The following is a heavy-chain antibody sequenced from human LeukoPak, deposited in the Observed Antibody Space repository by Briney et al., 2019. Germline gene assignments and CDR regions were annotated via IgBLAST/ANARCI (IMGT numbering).Heavy chain of an antibody. CDR1: GFTFSSYS. CDR3: ARVDAIVVVPAAMPSDY. V-gene: IGHV3-48*01. Sequence: PGGSLRLSCAASGFTFSSYSMNWVRQAPGKGLEGVSDISSNSSTIYYADSVKSRFTISIDNAKKSLYLQMNSLRAAETAVYYCARVDAIVVVPAAMPSDYWGQGTLVTVSS. D-gene: IGHD2-2*01. CDR2: ISSNSSTI. J-gene: IGHJ4*02.